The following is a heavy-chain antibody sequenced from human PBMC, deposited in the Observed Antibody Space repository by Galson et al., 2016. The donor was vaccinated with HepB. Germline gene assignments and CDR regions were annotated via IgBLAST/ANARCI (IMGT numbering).Heavy chain of an antibody. CDR2: IKSDGGDT. Sequence: SLRLSCEASGFTFSSYWMHWVRQAPGKGLVWVSRIKSDGGDTIYADPVKGRFTISRDNAKKTLYLQMNSLRAEDTAVYYCARSTRGYHDWGQGTLVTVSS. V-gene: IGHV3-74*01. J-gene: IGHJ4*02. D-gene: IGHD3-22*01. CDR3: ARSTRGYHD. CDR1: GFTFSSYW.